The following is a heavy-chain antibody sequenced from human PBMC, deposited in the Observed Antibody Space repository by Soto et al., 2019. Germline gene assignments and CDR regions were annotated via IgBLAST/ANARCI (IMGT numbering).Heavy chain of an antibody. V-gene: IGHV1-69*13. CDR3: ARGNPGGYKDTTYYFDY. D-gene: IGHD5-12*01. CDR2: IIPIFGTA. J-gene: IGHJ4*02. CDR1: GGTFSSYA. Sequence: GASVKVSCKASGGTFSSYAISWVRQAPGQGLEWMGGIIPIFGTANYAQKFQGRVTITADESTSTAYMELSSLRSEDTAVYYCARGNPGGYKDTTYYFDYWGQGTLVTVSS.